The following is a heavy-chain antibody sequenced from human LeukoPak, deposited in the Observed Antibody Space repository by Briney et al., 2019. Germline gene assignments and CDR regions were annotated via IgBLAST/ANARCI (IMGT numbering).Heavy chain of an antibody. V-gene: IGHV3-30*02. CDR1: GFTFSSYG. J-gene: IGHJ4*02. CDR3: AKDSGDSSSWRLRNPDY. D-gene: IGHD6-13*01. Sequence: PGGSLRLSCAASGFTFSSYGMHWVRQAPGKGLEGVAFIRYDGSNKYYADSVKGRFTISRDNSKNTLYLQMNSLRAEDTAVYYCAKDSGDSSSWRLRNPDYWGQGTLVTVSS. CDR2: IRYDGSNK.